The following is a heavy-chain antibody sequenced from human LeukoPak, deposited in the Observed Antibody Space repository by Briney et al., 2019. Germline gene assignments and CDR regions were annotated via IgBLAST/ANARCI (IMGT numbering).Heavy chain of an antibody. CDR2: ISYSGST. CDR3: ARDSPAVPAAIDWFDP. V-gene: IGHV4-59*12. CDR1: RGSISSYF. Sequence: PSETLSLTCTVSRGSISSYFWSWIRQPPGKGLEWIGYISYSGSTNYNPSLKSRVTMSVDTSKNQFSLKLSSVTAADTAVYYCARDSPAVPAAIDWFDPWGQGTLVTVSS. J-gene: IGHJ5*02. D-gene: IGHD2-2*02.